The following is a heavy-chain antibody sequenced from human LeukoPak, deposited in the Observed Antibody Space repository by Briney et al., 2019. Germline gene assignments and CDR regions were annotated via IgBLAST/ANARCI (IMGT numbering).Heavy chain of an antibody. CDR3: TTDGIGSGYAFDY. CDR2: IKSKTDGGTT. CDR1: GFTFSNAW. V-gene: IGHV3-15*01. D-gene: IGHD5-12*01. J-gene: IGHJ4*02. Sequence: GGSLRLSCAASGFTFSNAWMSWVRQAPGKGLEWVGRIKSKTDGGTTDYAAPVKGRFTISGDDSKNTLYLQMNSLKTEDTAVYYCTTDGIGSGYAFDYWGQGTLVTVSS.